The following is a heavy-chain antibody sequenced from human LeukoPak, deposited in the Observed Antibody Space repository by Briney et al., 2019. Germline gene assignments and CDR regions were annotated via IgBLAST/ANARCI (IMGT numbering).Heavy chain of an antibody. CDR2: IKSKTDGGTT. CDR1: GFTFSNAW. CDR3: TTDGAIPYYDILTGYRGYYYYYMDV. Sequence: PGGSLRLSCAASGFTFSNAWMSWVRQAPGKGLEWVGRIKSKTDGGTTDYAAPVKGRFTISRDDSKNTLYLQMNSLKTEDTAVYYCTTDGAIPYYDILTGYRGYYYYYMDVWGKGTTVTVSS. D-gene: IGHD3-9*01. J-gene: IGHJ6*03. V-gene: IGHV3-15*01.